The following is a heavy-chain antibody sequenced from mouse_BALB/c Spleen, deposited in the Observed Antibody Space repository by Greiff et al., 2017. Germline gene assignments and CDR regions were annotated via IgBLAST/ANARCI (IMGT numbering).Heavy chain of an antibody. D-gene: IGHD2-13*01. CDR2: IDPANGNT. Sequence: VQLQQSGAELVKPGASVKLSCTASGFNIKDTYMHWVKQRPEQGLEWIGRIDPANGNTKYDPKFQGKATITADTSSNTAYLQLSSLTSEDTAVYYCAPMIPKVNWGQGTLVTVSA. J-gene: IGHJ3*01. CDR1: GFNIKDTY. CDR3: APMIPKVN. V-gene: IGHV14-3*02.